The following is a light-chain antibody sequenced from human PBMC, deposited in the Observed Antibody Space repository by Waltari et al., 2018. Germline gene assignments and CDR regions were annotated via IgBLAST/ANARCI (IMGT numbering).Light chain of an antibody. J-gene: IGKJ1*01. CDR1: ESVNVFGMNL. CDR2: QAS. Sequence: DIVLTQSPASLAVSPGQRASITCRASESVNVFGMNLVHWYQKKAGHPPKLLIYQASNKDAGVPARFSGSGSGTDFTLTINPVEAVDGADYYCLQTKTSPWAFGQGTTVEIK. CDR3: LQTKTSPWA. V-gene: IGKV4-1*01.